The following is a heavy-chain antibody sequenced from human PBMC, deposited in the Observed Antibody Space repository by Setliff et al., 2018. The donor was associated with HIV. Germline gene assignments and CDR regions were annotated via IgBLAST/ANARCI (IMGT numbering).Heavy chain of an antibody. CDR3: ARGFDY. CDR1: GFKFDDYA. J-gene: IGHJ4*02. CDR2: ISSSSDTI. Sequence: GGSLRLSCAASGFKFDDYAMHWVRQAPGKGLEWVSYISSSSDTIYYADSVKGRFTISRDNSKNTLYLHMNSLRAEDTAVYYCARGFDYWGQGTLVTVSS. V-gene: IGHV3-23*01.